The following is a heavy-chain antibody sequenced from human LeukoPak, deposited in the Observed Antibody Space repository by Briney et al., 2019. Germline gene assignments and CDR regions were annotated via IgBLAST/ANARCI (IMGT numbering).Heavy chain of an antibody. J-gene: IGHJ4*02. CDR1: GFSLSTSGVG. V-gene: IGHV2-5*02. CDR2: IYWDDDK. Sequence: SGPTLVNPTQTLTLTRTFSGFSLSTSGVGVGWIRQPPGKALELLALIYWDDDKRYSPSLKSRLTITKDTSKNQVVLTMTNMDPVDTATYYCAHWHSGYYFRYFDYWGQGTLVTVSS. D-gene: IGHD3-22*01. CDR3: AHWHSGYYFRYFDY.